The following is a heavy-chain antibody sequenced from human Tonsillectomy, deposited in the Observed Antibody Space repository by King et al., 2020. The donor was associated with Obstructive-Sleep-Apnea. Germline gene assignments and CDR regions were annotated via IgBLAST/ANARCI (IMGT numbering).Heavy chain of an antibody. Sequence: VQLQESGPGLVKPSETLSLTCTVSGGSMSNYYWSWIRQPPGEGLEWIGYIYPSGSTNYNPSLKSRVTISVDTSKNPFSLKLSSVTAADTAVYYCARTVRGYNYGTFDYWGQGTLVTVSS. CDR1: GGSMSNYY. CDR2: IYPSGST. D-gene: IGHD1-1*01. J-gene: IGHJ4*02. CDR3: ARTVRGYNYGTFDY. V-gene: IGHV4-59*01.